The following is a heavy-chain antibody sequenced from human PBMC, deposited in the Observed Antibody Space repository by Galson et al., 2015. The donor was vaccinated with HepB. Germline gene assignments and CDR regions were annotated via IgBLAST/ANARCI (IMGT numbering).Heavy chain of an antibody. CDR3: ALIPFWGGLSPSPEY. Sequence: ATLSLTCAVYGGSFSGYYWSWIRQPPGKGLEWIGEINHSGSTNYNPSLKSRVTISVDTSKNQFSLKLSSVTAADTAVYYCALIPFWGGLSPSPEYWGQGTLVTVSS. V-gene: IGHV4-34*01. D-gene: IGHD3-3*01. J-gene: IGHJ4*02. CDR2: INHSGST. CDR1: GGSFSGYY.